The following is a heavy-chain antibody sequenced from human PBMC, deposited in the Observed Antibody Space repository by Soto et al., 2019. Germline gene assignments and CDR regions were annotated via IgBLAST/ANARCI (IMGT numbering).Heavy chain of an antibody. J-gene: IGHJ4*02. CDR1: GVSMTSYF. V-gene: IGHV4-59*01. CDR3: ANPRREQQLGPFDY. D-gene: IGHD6-13*01. CDR2: ISFSGAT. Sequence: SETLSLTCTVSGVSMTSYFWSWIRQTPGKGLDWIGSISFSGATYSNPSLKGRAALSVDTSENHLSLTLNSVTSADTAVYYCANPRREQQLGPFDYWGQGTLVTAPQ.